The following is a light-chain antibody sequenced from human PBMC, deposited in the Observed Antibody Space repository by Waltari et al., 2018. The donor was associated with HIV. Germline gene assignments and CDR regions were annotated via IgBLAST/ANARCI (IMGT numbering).Light chain of an antibody. Sequence: DIQMTQSLSSLSASVGDRITITCRTSQNIGKDLNWYQQKPGTAPKVLIFAASSLHSGVPSRFSGSGSGTDFTLTISSLQPEDFATYYCQQTYLTTFTFGPGTNVDFK. V-gene: IGKV1-39*01. CDR1: QNIGKD. CDR2: AAS. J-gene: IGKJ3*01. CDR3: QQTYLTTFT.